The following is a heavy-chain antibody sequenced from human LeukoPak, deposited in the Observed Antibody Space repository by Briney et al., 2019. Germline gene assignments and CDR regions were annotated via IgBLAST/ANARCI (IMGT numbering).Heavy chain of an antibody. J-gene: IGHJ6*03. D-gene: IGHD5-12*01. V-gene: IGHV3-23*01. Sequence: GGSLRLSCAASGFTFSSYAMSWVRQAPGKGLEWVSAISGSGGSTYYADSVKGRFTISRDNAKNSLYLQMNSLRAEDTALYYCASLGLRGTNYYYYYYMDVWGKGTTVTVSS. CDR2: ISGSGGST. CDR3: ASLGLRGTNYYYYYYMDV. CDR1: GFTFSSYA.